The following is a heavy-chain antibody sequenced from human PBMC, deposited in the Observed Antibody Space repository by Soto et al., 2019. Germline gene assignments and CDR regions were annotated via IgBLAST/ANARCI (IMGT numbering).Heavy chain of an antibody. J-gene: IGHJ4*02. V-gene: IGHV3-13*04. CDR1: VFTFSIYD. CDR3: ARAIGPTLFDY. CDR2: IGTAGDT. D-gene: IGHD3-22*01. Sequence: RGSLILSCSSSVFTFSIYDMHWVRQGPGKGLEWVSAIGTAGDTNYAGSVKGRFTISRENAKNSLYLQMNSLRAGDTAIYFCARAIGPTLFDYWGQGTMVTVSS.